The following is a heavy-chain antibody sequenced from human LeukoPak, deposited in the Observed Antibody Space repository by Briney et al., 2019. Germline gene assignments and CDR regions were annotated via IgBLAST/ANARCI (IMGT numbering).Heavy chain of an antibody. CDR1: GYTFTGYY. CDR3: ARDGAFDV. CDR2: INPNSGDT. Sequence: GASVKVSCKASGYTFTGYYIHWVRQAPGQGLEWMGWINPNSGDTNYAQNFQGRVTLTRETSISTAYMELSRLRSDDTAVYYCARDGAFDVWGQGTMVTVSS. J-gene: IGHJ3*01. V-gene: IGHV1-2*02.